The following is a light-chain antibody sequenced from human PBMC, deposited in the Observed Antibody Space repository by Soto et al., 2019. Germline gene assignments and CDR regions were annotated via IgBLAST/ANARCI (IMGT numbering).Light chain of an antibody. Sequence: QSVLTQPPSVSAAPGQKVXISCSGSNSNIGNNYVSWYQQFPGTAPKVLIYDNNKRPSGIPDRFSGSKSATSATLVITGLQTGDEADYYCGAWDSSLHAGVFGGGTKLTVL. CDR3: GAWDSSLHAGV. V-gene: IGLV1-51*01. CDR1: NSNIGNNY. CDR2: DNN. J-gene: IGLJ2*01.